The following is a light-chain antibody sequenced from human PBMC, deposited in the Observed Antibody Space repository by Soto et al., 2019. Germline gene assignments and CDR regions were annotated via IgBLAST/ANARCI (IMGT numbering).Light chain of an antibody. CDR3: LLYFDRIWV. CDR1: TGTVTANNF. CDR2: RTS. V-gene: IGLV7-43*01. J-gene: IGLJ3*02. Sequence: QAVVTQEPSLTVSPGGTVTLTCAFSTGTVTANNFPVWFQQKPGQPPRALIYRTSNRHTWTPARFSGSVVGGKAALTLSGVQPEDEADYYCLLYFDRIWVFGGGTKLTVL.